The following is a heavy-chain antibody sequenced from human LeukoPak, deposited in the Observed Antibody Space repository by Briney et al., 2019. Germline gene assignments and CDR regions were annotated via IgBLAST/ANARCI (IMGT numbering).Heavy chain of an antibody. CDR2: ISSSSGNI. D-gene: IGHD1-7*01. CDR3: ARGSGGWNYEDY. V-gene: IGHV3-48*01. J-gene: IGHJ4*02. Sequence: GXXLRLSCAASGFTFTTYSMNWVRQAPGKGMEWVSYISSSSGNIYYADHEKGRLTIYREKNKNSVYMQMKSLRAEDTAVYYCARGSGGWNYEDYWGQGTLVTVSS. CDR1: GFTFTTYS.